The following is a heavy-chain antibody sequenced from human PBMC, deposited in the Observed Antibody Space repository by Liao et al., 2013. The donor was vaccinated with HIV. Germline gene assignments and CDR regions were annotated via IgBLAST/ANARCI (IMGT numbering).Heavy chain of an antibody. CDR3: ARVLYYFYYMDV. CDR1: GGSISSSSYQ. V-gene: IGHV4-61*02. J-gene: IGHJ6*03. CDR2: IYSGGNT. Sequence: QVQLQESGPGLVKPSQTLSLTCTVSGGSISSSSYQWSWIRQPAGKGLEWIGRIYSGGNTNYNPSLKSRVTISTDGSRNQFSLELRSVTAADTAVYYCARVLYYFYYMDVWGRGLRSPSP.